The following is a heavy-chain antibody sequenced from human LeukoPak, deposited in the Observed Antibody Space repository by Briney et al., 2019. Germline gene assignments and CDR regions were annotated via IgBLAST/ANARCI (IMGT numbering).Heavy chain of an antibody. V-gene: IGHV3-30*01. CDR1: GFTFSSHA. D-gene: IGHD6-19*01. Sequence: GGSLRLSCAASGFTFSSHAMHWVRQAPGKGLEWVAITSYDGSNKYYADSVKGRFTISRDNSKNTLYLQMNSLRAEDTAVCYCAKDHGSGWYMYGMDVWGQGTTVTVSS. J-gene: IGHJ6*02. CDR3: AKDHGSGWYMYGMDV. CDR2: TSYDGSNK.